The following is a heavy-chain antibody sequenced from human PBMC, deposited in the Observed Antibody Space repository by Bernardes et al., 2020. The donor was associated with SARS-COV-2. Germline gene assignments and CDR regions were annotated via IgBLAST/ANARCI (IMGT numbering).Heavy chain of an antibody. CDR3: ARDPRVGATDFFDH. D-gene: IGHD1-26*01. J-gene: IGHJ4*02. CDR1: GFTFGDYA. CDR2: ISSSSSPI. Sequence: GSLSLSCAASGFTFGDYAMNWVRQAPGKGLEWVSYISSSSSPIYYADSVKGRFTISRDNTKNSLYLQMSSLRAEDTAVYYCARDPRVGATDFFDHWGQGTLVTVSS. V-gene: IGHV3-48*04.